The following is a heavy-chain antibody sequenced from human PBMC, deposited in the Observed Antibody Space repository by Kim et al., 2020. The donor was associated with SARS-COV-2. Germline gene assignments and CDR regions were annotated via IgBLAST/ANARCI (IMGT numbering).Heavy chain of an antibody. D-gene: IGHD3-22*01. CDR1: GYTFTGYY. V-gene: IGHV1-2*04. J-gene: IGHJ6*02. CDR2: INPNSGGT. Sequence: ASVKVSCKASGYTFTGYYMHWVRQAPGQGLEWMGWINPNSGGTNYAQKFQGWVTMTRDTSISTAYMELSRLRSDDTAVYYCARESSSGYYPTIYYYYGMDVWGQGTTVTCSS. CDR3: ARESSSGYYPTIYYYYGMDV.